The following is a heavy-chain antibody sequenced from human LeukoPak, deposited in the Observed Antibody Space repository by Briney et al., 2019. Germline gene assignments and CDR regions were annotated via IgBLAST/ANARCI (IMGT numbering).Heavy chain of an antibody. Sequence: ASVKVSCKASGYTFTSYYMHWVRQAPGQGLEWMGGIIPIFGTANYAQKFQGRVTITADKSTSTAYMELSSLRSEDTAVYYCARGTPDVDYGSGSYYNYGMDVWGKGTTVTVSS. D-gene: IGHD3-10*01. CDR3: ARGTPDVDYGSGSYYNYGMDV. J-gene: IGHJ6*04. V-gene: IGHV1-69*06. CDR1: GYTFTSYY. CDR2: IIPIFGTA.